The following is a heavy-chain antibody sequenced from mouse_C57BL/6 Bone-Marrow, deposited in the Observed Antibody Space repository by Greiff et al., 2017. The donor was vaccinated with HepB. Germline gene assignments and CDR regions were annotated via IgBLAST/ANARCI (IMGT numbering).Heavy chain of an antibody. D-gene: IGHD1-1*01. CDR3: ARDYGSSLWYFDV. V-gene: IGHV1-55*01. Sequence: QVQLQQPGAELVKPGASVKMSCKASGYTFTSYWITWVKQRPGQGLEWIGDIYPGSGSTNYNEKFKSKATLTVDTSSSTAYMQPRSLTSEDSAVYYFARDYGSSLWYFDVWGTGTTVTVSS. CDR2: IYPGSGST. J-gene: IGHJ1*03. CDR1: GYTFTSYW.